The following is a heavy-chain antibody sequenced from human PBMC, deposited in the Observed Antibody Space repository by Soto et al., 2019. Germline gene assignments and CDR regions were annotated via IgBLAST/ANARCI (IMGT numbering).Heavy chain of an antibody. D-gene: IGHD6-13*01. Sequence: ASVKVSCKASGYTFTSYDINWVRQATGQGLEWMGWMNPNSGNTGYAQKFQGRVTMTRNTSISTAYMELSSLRSEDTAXXYCARVRHIAAATGLGYWGQGTLVTVSS. J-gene: IGHJ4*02. CDR2: MNPNSGNT. CDR3: ARVRHIAAATGLGY. V-gene: IGHV1-8*01. CDR1: GYTFTSYD.